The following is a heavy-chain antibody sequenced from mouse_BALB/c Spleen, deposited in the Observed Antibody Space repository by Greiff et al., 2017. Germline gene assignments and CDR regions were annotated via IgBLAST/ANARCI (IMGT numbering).Heavy chain of an antibody. V-gene: IGHV5-6*01. CDR1: GFTFSSYG. J-gene: IGHJ2*01. CDR2: ISSGGSYT. D-gene: IGHD1-1*01. Sequence: EVQLVESGGDLVKPGGSLKLSCAASGFTFSSYGMSWVRQTPDKRLEWVATISSGGSYTYYPDSVKGRFTISRDNAKNTLYLQMSSLKSEDTAMYYCARGDYYGSSADYWGQGTTLTVSS. CDR3: ARGDYYGSSADY.